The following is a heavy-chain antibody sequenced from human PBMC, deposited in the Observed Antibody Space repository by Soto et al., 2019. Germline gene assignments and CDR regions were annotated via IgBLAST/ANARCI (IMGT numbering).Heavy chain of an antibody. CDR1: GGSISSGNYY. J-gene: IGHJ4*02. D-gene: IGHD4-17*01. CDR2: ISYSGTT. V-gene: IGHV4-30-4*01. Sequence: QVQLQESGPGLVKPSQTLSLTCTVSGGSISSGNYYWSWIRQPTGKGLEWIGFISYSGTTHYSAYLRSRVSISVDTSKNQFSLDLSSVTAADTDVYYCATMGTPVTGLYYFDYWGQGTLVTVSS. CDR3: ATMGTPVTGLYYFDY.